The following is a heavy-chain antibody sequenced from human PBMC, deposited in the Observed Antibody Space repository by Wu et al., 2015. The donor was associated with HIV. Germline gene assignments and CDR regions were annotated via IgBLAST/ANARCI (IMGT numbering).Heavy chain of an antibody. V-gene: IGHV1-18*01. J-gene: IGHJ5*02. D-gene: IGHD1-26*01. CDR3: ARHSGSYYFRFDP. CDR2: MSTYNGDT. CDR1: GYTFINYG. Sequence: QVQLVQSGPEVKKPGASVKVSCKASGYTFINYGISWVRQAPGQGLEWMGWMSTYNGDTNYAQKFQGRVTMTTDTSTSTAYMELRSLLSDDTAVYYCARHSGSYYFRFDPVGPTGPWSTVSS.